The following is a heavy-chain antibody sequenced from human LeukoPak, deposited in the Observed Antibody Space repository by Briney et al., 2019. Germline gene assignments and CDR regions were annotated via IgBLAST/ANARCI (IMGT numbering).Heavy chain of an antibody. V-gene: IGHV1-46*01. D-gene: IGHD5-24*01. CDR2: LNPYDGTT. CDR1: GYTFTTYC. Sequence: ASVMVSCKTPGYTFTTYCLHWLRQAPGQGLEWMGVLNPYDGTTTHAQKFRGRVTMTRDTSTSTAYMEVSRLRFEDTAVYFCARDLRDRRDDYTVPNYWGQGALVIVSA. CDR3: ARDLRDRRDDYTVPNY. J-gene: IGHJ4*02.